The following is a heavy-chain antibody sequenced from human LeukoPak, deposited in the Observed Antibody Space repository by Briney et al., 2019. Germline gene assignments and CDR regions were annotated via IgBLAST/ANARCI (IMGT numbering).Heavy chain of an antibody. D-gene: IGHD5-18*01. V-gene: IGHV4-34*01. CDR3: ERSRIHPTIFYY. Sequence: SETLSLACAVDGGSFGGYYWSWIRQPPGNWLEWIGEINHSGSTNYNPSLNGPVTISVDTSKTQFSLKLSSVTAADTAVYYRERSRIHPTIFYYCGEGTLVTVSS. J-gene: IGHJ4*02. CDR2: INHSGST. CDR1: GGSFGGYY.